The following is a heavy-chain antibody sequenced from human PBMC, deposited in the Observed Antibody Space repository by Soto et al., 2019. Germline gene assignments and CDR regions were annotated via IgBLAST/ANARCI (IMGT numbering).Heavy chain of an antibody. D-gene: IGHD3-16*01. J-gene: IGHJ4*02. CDR1: GFTFSTYG. V-gene: IGHV3-30*18. CDR3: AKDQGGGGSSSDY. CDR2: ISYDGSNK. Sequence: GGSLRLSCAASGFTFSTYGMHWVRQAPGKGLEWVAVISYDGSNKNYADSVKGRFIISRDNSKNTLYLQMNSLRAEDTAVYYCAKDQGGGGSSSDYWGQGTLVTVSS.